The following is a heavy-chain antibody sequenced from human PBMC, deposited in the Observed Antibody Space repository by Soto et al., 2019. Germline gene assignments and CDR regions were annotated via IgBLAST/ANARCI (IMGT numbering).Heavy chain of an antibody. CDR2: IISIFGTA. J-gene: IGHJ4*02. D-gene: IGHD3-3*01. Sequence: SVEVSCKXSGGTFSSYAISWVRQAPGQGLEWMGGIISIFGTANYAQKFQGRVTITADESTSTAYMELSSLRSEDTAVYYCARGLLRLRFLEWLLIGLDYWGQGTLVTVS. CDR1: GGTFSSYA. V-gene: IGHV1-69*13. CDR3: ARGLLRLRFLEWLLIGLDY.